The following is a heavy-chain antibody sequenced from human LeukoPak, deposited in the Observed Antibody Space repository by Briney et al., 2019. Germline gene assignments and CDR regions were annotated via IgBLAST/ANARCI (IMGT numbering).Heavy chain of an antibody. V-gene: IGHV3-30-3*01. J-gene: IGHJ4*02. CDR1: GFTFTAYL. D-gene: IGHD3-22*01. CDR2: MSSDGNAM. Sequence: GGSLRLSCAASGFTFTAYLIHWVRQAPGKGLEWVAVMSSDGNAMFYAGSVKGRFTISRDNSKNTLYLQMNSLRAEDTAVYYCVRESEYYFDHSASFDYWGQGTLVTVSS. CDR3: VRESEYYFDHSASFDY.